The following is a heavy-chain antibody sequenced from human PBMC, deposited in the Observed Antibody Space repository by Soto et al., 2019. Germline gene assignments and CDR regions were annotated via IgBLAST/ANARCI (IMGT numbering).Heavy chain of an antibody. CDR1: GGSITGYY. J-gene: IGHJ4*02. V-gene: IGHV4-59*01. CDR2: GFYKGNT. Sequence: QVQLQESGPGLVKPSETLSLTCTVSGGSITGYYWTWIRQPPGKGLEWIGYGFYKGNTNYNPSLKSRVTISVDTSANQFSLRLSFVTAADTAVYYCARSGDSFGFTDYWGQGTLVTVS. CDR3: ARSGDSFGFTDY. D-gene: IGHD5-18*01.